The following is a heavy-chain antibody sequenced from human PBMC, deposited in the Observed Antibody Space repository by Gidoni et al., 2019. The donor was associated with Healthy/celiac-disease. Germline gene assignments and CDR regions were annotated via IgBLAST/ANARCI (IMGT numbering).Heavy chain of an antibody. CDR3: AREVGATRDFDY. Sequence: QVQLQESGPGLVKPSETLSLTCTVSGGSGSSGSYYCSWIRPPPGKGLEWIGYIYYSGRTNDNPSLKSRVTISVDTSKNQFSLKLSSVTAADTAVYYCAREVGATRDFDYWGQGTLVTVSS. CDR2: IYYSGRT. J-gene: IGHJ4*02. D-gene: IGHD1-26*01. V-gene: IGHV4-61*01. CDR1: GGSGSSGSYY.